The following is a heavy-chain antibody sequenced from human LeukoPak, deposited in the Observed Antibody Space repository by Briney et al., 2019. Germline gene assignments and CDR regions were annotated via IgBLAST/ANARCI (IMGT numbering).Heavy chain of an antibody. CDR1: GGSISSSNW. CDR2: IYHSGST. J-gene: IGHJ6*02. CDR3: ARGTTGTTNYYYGMDV. Sequence: SETLSLTCAVSGGSISSSNWWSWVRQPPGKGLEWIGEIYHSGSTNYNPSLKSRVTISVGKSKNQFSLKLSSVTAADTAVYYCARGTTGTTNYYYGMDVWGQGTTVTVSS. D-gene: IGHD1-1*01. V-gene: IGHV4-4*02.